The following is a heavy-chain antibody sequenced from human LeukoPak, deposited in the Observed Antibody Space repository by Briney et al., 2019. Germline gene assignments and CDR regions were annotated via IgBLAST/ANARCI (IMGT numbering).Heavy chain of an antibody. CDR1: GFTFSSYW. CDR2: INSDGSST. V-gene: IGHV3-74*01. CDR3: AGDGYNLDYFDY. Sequence: GGSLRLSCAASGFTFSSYWMHWVRQAPGKGLVWVSRINSDGSSTSYADSVKGRFTISRDNAKNTLYLQMNSLRAEDTAVYYCAGDGYNLDYFDYWGQGTLVTVSS. D-gene: IGHD5-24*01. J-gene: IGHJ4*02.